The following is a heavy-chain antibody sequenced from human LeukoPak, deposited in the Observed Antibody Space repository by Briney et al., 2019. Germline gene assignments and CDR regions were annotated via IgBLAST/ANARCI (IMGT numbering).Heavy chain of an antibody. Sequence: ASVKVSCKISGYTLTELSMHWVRQAPGKGLEWMGGFDPEDGETIYAQNFQGRVTITRNTSTSTACMDLSSLRSEDTAVYYCARRVWLSGGSYTDYWGQGTLVTVSS. J-gene: IGHJ4*02. CDR2: FDPEDGET. CDR3: ARRVWLSGGSYTDY. CDR1: GYTLTELS. V-gene: IGHV1-24*01. D-gene: IGHD5-18*01.